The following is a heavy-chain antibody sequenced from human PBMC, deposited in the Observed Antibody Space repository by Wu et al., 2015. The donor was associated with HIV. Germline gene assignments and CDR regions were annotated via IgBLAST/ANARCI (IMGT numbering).Heavy chain of an antibody. Sequence: QVQLVQSGAEVKKPGASVKVSCKASGYTFTSYDINWVRQATGQGLEWMGWMNPNSGNTDYAQKFQGRVTITRNTSISTAYMELSSLRSEDTAVYYCARVPFGAAAGTYWFDPWGQGTPVTVSS. CDR2: MNPNSGNT. J-gene: IGHJ5*02. CDR1: GYTFTSYD. V-gene: IGHV1-8*03. CDR3: ARVPFGAAAGTYWFDP. D-gene: IGHD6-13*01.